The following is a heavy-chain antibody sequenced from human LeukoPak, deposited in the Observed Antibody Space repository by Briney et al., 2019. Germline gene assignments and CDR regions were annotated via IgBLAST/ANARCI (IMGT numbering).Heavy chain of an antibody. CDR2: IYYSGST. J-gene: IGHJ4*02. V-gene: IGHV4-31*03. D-gene: IGHD3-22*01. Sequence: SETLSLTCTVSGVSTSSGGYYWSWIRQHPGKGLEWIGYIYYSGSTYYNPSLKSRVTISVDTSKNQFSLKLSSVTAADTAVYYCARGDYHDSSGYLVSWGQGTLVTVSS. CDR1: GVSTSSGGYY. CDR3: ARGDYHDSSGYLVS.